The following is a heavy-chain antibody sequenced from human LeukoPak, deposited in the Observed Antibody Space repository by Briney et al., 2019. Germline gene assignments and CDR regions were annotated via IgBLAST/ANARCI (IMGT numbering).Heavy chain of an antibody. CDR2: INQDGREK. CDR3: ASPRRGY. Sequence: GGSLRLSCAASGFTFSSIWMSWVRQAPGKGLEWVANINQDGREKYYVDSVKGRFTISRDNAKNSLYLQMNSLRAEDMAVYFCASPRRGYWGQGTRVTVSS. J-gene: IGHJ4*02. V-gene: IGHV3-7*01. CDR1: GFTFSSIW.